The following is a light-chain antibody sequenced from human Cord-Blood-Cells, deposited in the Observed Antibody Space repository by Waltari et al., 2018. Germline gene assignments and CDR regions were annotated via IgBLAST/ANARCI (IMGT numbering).Light chain of an antibody. CDR3: QQYNSYSYT. CDR1: QSISSW. Sequence: DIQMTQTPSTLSASVGERVTITCRASQSISSWLAWYQQKPGKAPKLLIYDASSLERGVPDRFSGSGSGTEFTLTISSLQPEDFATYYCQQYNSYSYTFGQGTKLEIK. J-gene: IGKJ2*01. CDR2: DAS. V-gene: IGKV1-5*01.